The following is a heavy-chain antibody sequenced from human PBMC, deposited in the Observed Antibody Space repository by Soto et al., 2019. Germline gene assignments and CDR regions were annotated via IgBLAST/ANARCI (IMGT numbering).Heavy chain of an antibody. CDR1: GGSFSGYD. CDR3: ARDEVVVWGRYRQRAHRFDY. J-gene: IGHJ4*02. D-gene: IGHD3-16*01. CDR2: INHSGSS. V-gene: IGHV4-34*01. Sequence: SETLSLTCAVYGGSFSGYDWTWIRQPPGTGLEWIGEINHSGSSNYNPSLKSRVTISVDTSKNQFSLKLTSVTAADTAVYYCARDEVVVWGRYRQRAHRFDYRGQGTLLIVSS.